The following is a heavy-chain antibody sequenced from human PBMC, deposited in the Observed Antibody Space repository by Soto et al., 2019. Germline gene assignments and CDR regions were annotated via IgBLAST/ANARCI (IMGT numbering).Heavy chain of an antibody. V-gene: IGHV3-23*01. CDR3: ASDRGRYQNNYFDF. J-gene: IGHJ4*02. D-gene: IGHD1-26*01. Sequence: EVQLLESGGGLVQPGGSLRLSCAASGFNFSDYAMSWVRQAPGKGLEWVSTIGGSGVTTYYADSVKGRFTISRDNSKNTVYLQMNSLRAEDTAVFYCASDRGRYQNNYFDFWGQGTLVTVSS. CDR1: GFNFSDYA. CDR2: IGGSGVTT.